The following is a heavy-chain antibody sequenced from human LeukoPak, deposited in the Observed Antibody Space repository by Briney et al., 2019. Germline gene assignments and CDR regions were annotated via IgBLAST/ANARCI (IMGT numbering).Heavy chain of an antibody. J-gene: IGHJ4*02. D-gene: IGHD6-13*01. Sequence: SETLSLTXAVYGGSFSGYYWSWIRQPPGKGLEWIGEINHSGSTNYNPSLKSRVTISVDTSKNQFSLKLSSVTAADTAVYYCARSLPGSPGYSSSYIDYWGQGTLVTVSS. CDR2: INHSGST. V-gene: IGHV4-34*01. CDR3: ARSLPGSPGYSSSYIDY. CDR1: GGSFSGYY.